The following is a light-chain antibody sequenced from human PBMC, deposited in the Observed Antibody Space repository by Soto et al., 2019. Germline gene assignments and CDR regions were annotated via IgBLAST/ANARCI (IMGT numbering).Light chain of an antibody. CDR2: DVS. Sequence: QSVLTQPASVSGSPGQSITISCTGTSSDVGGYNYVSWYQQHPGKAPKLMIYDVSNRPSGVSNRFSGSKSGNTASLTISGLQAEDEADYYCSSYTSSSTLGVVFGTGTKVTVL. CDR3: SSYTSSSTLGVV. CDR1: SSDVGGYNY. V-gene: IGLV2-14*01. J-gene: IGLJ1*01.